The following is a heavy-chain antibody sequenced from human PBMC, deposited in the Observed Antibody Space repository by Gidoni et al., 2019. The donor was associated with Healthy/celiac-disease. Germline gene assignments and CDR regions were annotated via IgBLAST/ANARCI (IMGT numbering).Heavy chain of an antibody. Sequence: RVTISVDTSKNQFSLQLSSVTAADTAVYYCAMYYFWSGSFDYWGQGTLVTVSS. J-gene: IGHJ4*02. CDR3: AMYYFWSGSFDY. V-gene: IGHV4-34*01. D-gene: IGHD3-3*01.